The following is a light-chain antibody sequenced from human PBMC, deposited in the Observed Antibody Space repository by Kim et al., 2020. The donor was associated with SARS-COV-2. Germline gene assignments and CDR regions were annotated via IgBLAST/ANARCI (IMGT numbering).Light chain of an antibody. J-gene: IGKJ5*01. V-gene: IGKV1-33*01. CDR1: QDIWKF. CDR2: DVS. CDR3: PQNDAFPIT. Sequence: AGVGDRDTIPSQATQDIWKFVNSYQQRPGKAPQLLIYDVSNLQTGVPSRFRGSGYGTEFTLTISSRQPEDFATYYCPQNDAFPITFGQGTRLEIK.